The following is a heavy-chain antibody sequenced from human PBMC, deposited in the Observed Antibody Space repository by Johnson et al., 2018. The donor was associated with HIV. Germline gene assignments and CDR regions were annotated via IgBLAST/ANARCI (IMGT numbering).Heavy chain of an antibody. Sequence: VPLVESRGGLVKPGGSLRLSCAASGFTFSSYWMNWVRQAAGKGLEWVSGISWNSGSVGYADSVKGRFTISRDDAKNSLYLQMNSVRSDDTALYYCAKGFRGMTTVTINTFDIWGRGTLVTVSS. CDR1: GFTFSSYW. D-gene: IGHD4-17*01. J-gene: IGHJ3*02. CDR3: AKGFRGMTTVTINTFDI. CDR2: ISWNSGSV. V-gene: IGHV3-9*01.